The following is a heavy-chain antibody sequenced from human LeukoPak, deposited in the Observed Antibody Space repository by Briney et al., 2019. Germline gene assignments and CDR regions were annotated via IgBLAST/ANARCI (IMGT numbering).Heavy chain of an antibody. V-gene: IGHV3-23*01. Sequence: TGGSLRLSCAASGFTFSSYAMSWVRQAPGKGLEWVSAISGSGGSTYYADSVKGRFTISRDNSKNTLYLQMNSLRAEDTAVYYCAQAMVSYYYGMDVWGQGTTVTVSS. D-gene: IGHD5-18*01. CDR3: AQAMVSYYYGMDV. J-gene: IGHJ6*02. CDR1: GFTFSSYA. CDR2: ISGSGGST.